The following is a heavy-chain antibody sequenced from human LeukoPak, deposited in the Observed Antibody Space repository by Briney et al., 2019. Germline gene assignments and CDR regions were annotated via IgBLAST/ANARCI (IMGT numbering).Heavy chain of an antibody. D-gene: IGHD6-13*01. Sequence: SETLSLTCTVSGGSISSYYWSWIRQPAGKGLEWIGRIYTSGSTNYNPSLKSRVTMSVDTSKNQFSLKLSSVTAADTAVYYCARAPAGPGYYYYYYGMDVWGLGTTVTVSS. CDR3: ARAPAGPGYYYYYYGMDV. J-gene: IGHJ6*02. CDR2: IYTSGST. V-gene: IGHV4-4*07. CDR1: GGSISSYY.